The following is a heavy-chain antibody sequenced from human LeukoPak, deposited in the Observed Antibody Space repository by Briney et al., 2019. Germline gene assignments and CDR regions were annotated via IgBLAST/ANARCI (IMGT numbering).Heavy chain of an antibody. Sequence: GGSLRLSCAASGFTFSSYGMHWVRQAPGKGLEWVAFIRYDGSNKYYADSVKGRFTISRDNSKNTLYLQMNSLRAEDTAVYYCAKDEVGANLFDYWGQGTLVTVSS. CDR1: GFTFSSYG. J-gene: IGHJ4*02. CDR3: AKDEVGANLFDY. D-gene: IGHD1-26*01. V-gene: IGHV3-30*02. CDR2: IRYDGSNK.